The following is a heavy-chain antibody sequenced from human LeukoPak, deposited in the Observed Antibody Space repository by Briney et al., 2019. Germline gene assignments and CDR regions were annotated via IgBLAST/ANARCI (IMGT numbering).Heavy chain of an antibody. J-gene: IGHJ4*02. V-gene: IGHV1-69*13. D-gene: IGHD4-17*01. CDR1: GGTFSSYA. CDR2: IIPIFGTA. Sequence: SVKVSCTASGGTFSSYAISWVRQAPGQGLEWMGGIIPIFGTANYAQKFQGRVTITADESTSTAYMKLSSLRSEDTAVYYCARDLYGDSPFDYWGQGTLVTVSS. CDR3: ARDLYGDSPFDY.